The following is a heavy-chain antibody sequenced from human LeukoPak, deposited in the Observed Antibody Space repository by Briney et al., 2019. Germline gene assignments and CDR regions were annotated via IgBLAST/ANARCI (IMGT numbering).Heavy chain of an antibody. CDR1: GYTFTSYD. J-gene: IGHJ4*02. CDR3: ARGFRSDSSGRKFDY. V-gene: IGHV1-8*01. Sequence: ASVKVSCKASGYTFTSYDINWVRQATGQGPQWMGWMNPNSGNTGYAQKFQGRVTMTRNTSISTAYMELSSLSSEDTAMYYCARGFRSDSSGRKFDYWGRGALVTVSS. CDR2: MNPNSGNT. D-gene: IGHD3-22*01.